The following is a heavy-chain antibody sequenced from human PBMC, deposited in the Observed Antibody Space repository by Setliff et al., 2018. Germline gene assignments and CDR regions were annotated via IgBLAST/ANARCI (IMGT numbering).Heavy chain of an antibody. Sequence: SVKVSCKASGYTLSKYYMHWVRQAPGQGLEWMGGTIPIFGSTNYAQKFQDRVTIITDESTSTAYMELRSLRSDDTAIYYCAREGGDGDSSGYYPPLDYWGQGTLVTVSS. V-gene: IGHV1-69*05. CDR1: GYTLSKYY. J-gene: IGHJ4*02. CDR3: AREGGDGDSSGYYPPLDY. D-gene: IGHD3-22*01. CDR2: TIPIFGST.